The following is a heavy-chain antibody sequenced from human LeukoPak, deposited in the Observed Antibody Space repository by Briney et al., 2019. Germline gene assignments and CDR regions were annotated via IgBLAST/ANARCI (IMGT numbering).Heavy chain of an antibody. D-gene: IGHD2-15*01. J-gene: IGHJ4*02. Sequence: PGGSLRLSCAASGFTFRDYWMHWVREVPGKGLLWVSHINSDVSITDYADSVKGRFTISRDNATSTLSLHMDRLRDEDTALYNSARNPSGDYDYWGQGALVTVSS. CDR3: ARNPSGDYDY. V-gene: IGHV3-74*01. CDR2: INSDVSIT. CDR1: GFTFRDYW.